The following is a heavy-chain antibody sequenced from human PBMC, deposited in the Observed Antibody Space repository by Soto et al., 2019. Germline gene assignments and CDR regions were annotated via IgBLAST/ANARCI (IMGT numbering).Heavy chain of an antibody. J-gene: IGHJ4*02. CDR3: ARDDDYEANAFDY. V-gene: IGHV3-33*01. D-gene: IGHD3-22*01. CDR1: GFTFSRYG. CDR2: IWNDGIHK. Sequence: GGSVRLSCAASGFTFSRYGMHWVRQAPGKGLEWVALIWNDGIHKVYVDSVKGRFTISRDNSKNTLDLQMNSLRAEDTAVYYCARDDDYEANAFDYWGPGTLVTVSS.